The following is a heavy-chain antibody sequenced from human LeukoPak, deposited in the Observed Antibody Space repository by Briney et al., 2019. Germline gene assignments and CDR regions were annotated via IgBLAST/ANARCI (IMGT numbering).Heavy chain of an antibody. CDR1: GGTFSSYA. CDR3: ARNPLDSSSSPILYYYYYYYMDV. D-gene: IGHD6-6*01. CDR2: IIPIFGTA. J-gene: IGHJ6*03. V-gene: IGHV1-69*13. Sequence: GASVKVSCKASGGTFSSYAISWVRQAPGQGLEWMGGIIPIFGTANYAQKFQGRVTITADESTSTAYMELSSLRSEDTAVYYCARNPLDSSSSPILYYYYYYYMDVWGKGTTVTVSS.